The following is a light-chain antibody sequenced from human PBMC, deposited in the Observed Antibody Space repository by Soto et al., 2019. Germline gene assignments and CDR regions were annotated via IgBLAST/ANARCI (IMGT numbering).Light chain of an antibody. Sequence: QSVLTQPPSVSGAPGQRVTISCTGSSSNIGAGYDVHWYQQLPGTAPKLLIYANINRPAGVPDRFSGSKSGTSASLAITGLQAEDEADYYCQSYDIRVSGWVFGGGTKLTVL. J-gene: IGLJ3*02. CDR3: QSYDIRVSGWV. V-gene: IGLV1-40*01. CDR1: SSNIGAGYD. CDR2: ANI.